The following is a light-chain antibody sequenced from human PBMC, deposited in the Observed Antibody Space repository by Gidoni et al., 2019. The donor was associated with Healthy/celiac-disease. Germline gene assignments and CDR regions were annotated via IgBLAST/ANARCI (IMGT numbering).Light chain of an antibody. CDR3: SSYTSSSTLV. V-gene: IGLV2-14*03. Sequence: SPGQSITISCTGTSSDVGGYNYVSWYQQHPGKAPKLMIYDVSNRPSGVSNRFSGSKSGNTASLTISGLQAEDEDDYYCSSYTSSSTLVFGTGTKVTVL. CDR1: SSDVGGYNY. J-gene: IGLJ1*01. CDR2: DVS.